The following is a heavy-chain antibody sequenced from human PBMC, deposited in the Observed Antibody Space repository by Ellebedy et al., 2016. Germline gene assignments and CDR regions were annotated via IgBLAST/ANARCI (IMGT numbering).Heavy chain of an antibody. Sequence: SETLSLTCTVSGGSVSSSSYYWNWIRQPPGKGLEWIGYIYSTGTTNYNPSLKSRVTISIDTSKNQFSLNLSSVTAADTAVYYCARLSAAAGSLYFDYWGQGTLVTVSS. J-gene: IGHJ4*02. D-gene: IGHD6-13*01. CDR1: GGSVSSSSYY. CDR2: IYSTGTT. V-gene: IGHV4-61*01. CDR3: ARLSAAAGSLYFDY.